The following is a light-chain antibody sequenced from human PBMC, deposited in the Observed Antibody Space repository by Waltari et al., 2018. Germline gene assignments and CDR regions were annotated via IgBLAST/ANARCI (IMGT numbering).Light chain of an antibody. V-gene: IGKV3-20*01. CDR2: GTS. CDR1: QSVTSSY. J-gene: IGKJ1*01. CDR3: QQYYSSPPGT. Sequence: EIVLTQSPGTLSLSPGERATLSCRASQSVTSSYLAWYQQKPGQAPSLLIYGTSSRATGIPDRFSGSGSGTDFTLTISRLEPEDSAVYYCQQYYSSPPGTLGQGTKVEIK.